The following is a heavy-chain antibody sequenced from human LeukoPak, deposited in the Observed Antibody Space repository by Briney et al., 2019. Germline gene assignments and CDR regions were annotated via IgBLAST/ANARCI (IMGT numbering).Heavy chain of an antibody. V-gene: IGHV4-34*01. CDR3: ARGMYYYDSSGYYGNWFDP. Sequence: SETLSLTCAVYGGSFSGYYWSWIRQPPGKGLEWIGEINHSGSTNYNPSLRSRVTISVDTSKNQFSLKLSSVTAADTAVYYCARGMYYYDSSGYYGNWFDPWGQGTLVTVSS. D-gene: IGHD3-22*01. CDR1: GGSFSGYY. CDR2: INHSGST. J-gene: IGHJ5*02.